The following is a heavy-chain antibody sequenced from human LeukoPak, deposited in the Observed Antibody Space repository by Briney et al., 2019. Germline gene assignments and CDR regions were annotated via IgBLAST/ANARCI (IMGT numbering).Heavy chain of an antibody. D-gene: IGHD3-10*01. CDR3: ARVRISSGRPFDY. J-gene: IGHJ4*02. CDR1: GGSISSYY. CDR2: IYYSGST. Sequence: SETLSLTCTVSGGSISSYYWSWIRQPPGKGLEWIGYIYYSGSTNYNPSLKSRVTISVDTSKNQFSLKLSSVTAADTAVYYCARVRISSGRPFDYWGQGTLVTVSS. V-gene: IGHV4-59*01.